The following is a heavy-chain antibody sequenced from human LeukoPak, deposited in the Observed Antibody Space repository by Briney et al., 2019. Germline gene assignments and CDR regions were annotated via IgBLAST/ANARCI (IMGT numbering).Heavy chain of an antibody. J-gene: IGHJ4*02. Sequence: PSGTLSLTCAVSGGSISSSKWWSWVRQPPGKGLEWIGEIYHSGSTNYNPSLKSRVTISVDTSKNQCSLKLSSVTAADTAVYYCARFPAYSRGVYWGQGTLVTVSS. V-gene: IGHV4-4*02. CDR1: GGSISSSKW. D-gene: IGHD2-21*01. CDR3: ARFPAYSRGVY. CDR2: IYHSGST.